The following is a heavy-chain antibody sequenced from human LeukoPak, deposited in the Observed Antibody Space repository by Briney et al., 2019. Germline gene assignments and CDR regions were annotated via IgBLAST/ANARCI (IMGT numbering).Heavy chain of an antibody. D-gene: IGHD2-15*01. CDR1: GFTFSDYY. CDR3: ARDSLYCSGGSCHSHFDY. V-gene: IGHV3-11*04. J-gene: IGHJ4*02. CDR2: ISSSGSTI. Sequence: GGSLRLSCAASGFTFSDYYMSWIRQAPGKGLEWVSYISSSGSTIYYADSVKGRFTISRDNAKNSLYLQMNILRAEDTAVYYCARDSLYCSGGSCHSHFDYWGQGTLVTVSS.